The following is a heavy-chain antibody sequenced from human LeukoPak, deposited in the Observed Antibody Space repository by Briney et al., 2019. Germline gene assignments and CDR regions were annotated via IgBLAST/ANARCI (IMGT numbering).Heavy chain of an antibody. J-gene: IGHJ4*02. Sequence: TSETLSLTCAGYGGSFREYYWNWIPQSPGQGLEWIGETSHSGGIKYNPSLKSRVTMSPDTSKNQFSLKLRSVTAADTAIYYCATSFVTRGIISAYWGQGTPVTVSS. D-gene: IGHD3-10*01. CDR3: ATSFVTRGIISAY. CDR1: GGSFREYY. CDR2: TSHSGGI. V-gene: IGHV4-34*01.